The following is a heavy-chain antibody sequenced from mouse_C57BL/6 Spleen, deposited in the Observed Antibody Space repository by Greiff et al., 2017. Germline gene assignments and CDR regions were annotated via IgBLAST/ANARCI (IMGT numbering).Heavy chain of an antibody. CDR2: ISYDGSN. CDR3: ARGGSYFDY. Sequence: EVQLVESGPGLVKPSQSLSLTCSVTGYSITSGYYWNWIRQFPGNKLEWMGYISYDGSNNYNPSLKNLISITRDTSKNQFFLKLNSVTTEDTATYYCARGGSYFDYWGQGNTLTVSS. J-gene: IGHJ2*01. CDR1: GYSITSGYY. V-gene: IGHV3-6*01.